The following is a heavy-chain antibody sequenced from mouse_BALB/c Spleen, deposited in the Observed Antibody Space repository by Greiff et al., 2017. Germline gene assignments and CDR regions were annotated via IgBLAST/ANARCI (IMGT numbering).Heavy chain of an antibody. J-gene: IGHJ1*01. V-gene: IGHV3-8*02. CDR2: ISYSGST. D-gene: IGHD1-2*01. CDR1: GDSITSGY. CDR3: ARYPPQFITTAGGYFDV. Sequence: DVKLQESGPSLVKPSQTLSLTCSVTGDSITSGYWNWIRKFPGNKLEYLGYISYSGSTYYNPSLKSRISITRDTSKNQYYLQLNSVTTEDTATYYCARYPPQFITTAGGYFDVWGAGTTVTVSS.